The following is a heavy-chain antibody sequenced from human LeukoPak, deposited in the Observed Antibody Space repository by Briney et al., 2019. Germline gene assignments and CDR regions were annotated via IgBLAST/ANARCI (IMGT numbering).Heavy chain of an antibody. D-gene: IGHD3-3*01. Sequence: SETLSLTCTVSGGSISSGSYHWSWIRQPAGKGLEWIGRIYTSGSTNYNPSLKSRVTISVDTSKNQLSLKLSSVTAADTAVYYCARASITIFGVAYGMDVWGQRTTVTVSS. CDR1: GGSISSGSYH. CDR3: ARASITIFGVAYGMDV. CDR2: IYTSGST. V-gene: IGHV4-61*02. J-gene: IGHJ6*02.